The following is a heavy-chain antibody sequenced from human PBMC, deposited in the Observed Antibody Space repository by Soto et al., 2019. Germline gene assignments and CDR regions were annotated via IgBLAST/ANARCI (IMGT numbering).Heavy chain of an antibody. CDR2: ISSSSSDT. J-gene: IGHJ4*02. V-gene: IGHV3-11*03. D-gene: IGHD3-9*01. Sequence: PGGSLRLSCAASGFPFSDYYMSWIRQAPGKGLEWVSSISSSSSDTNYAQSVKGRFTISRDNDKNSLHLQMNSLRAEDTAVYYCARRRPTGYYNYWGQGTLVTVSA. CDR3: ARRRPTGYYNY. CDR1: GFPFSDYY.